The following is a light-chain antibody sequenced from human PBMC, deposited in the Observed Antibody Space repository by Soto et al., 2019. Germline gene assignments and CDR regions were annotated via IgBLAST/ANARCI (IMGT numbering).Light chain of an antibody. J-gene: IGLJ1*01. Sequence: QSALTQPAFVSGSPGQSITISCSGTSSDVGSYKSVSWYQQHPGKAPKLIIYEVTYLPSGVSYRFSGSQSGNTASLTISGLQAEDESYYYCCSYTSTYTRVFGTGTKLTVL. CDR1: SSDVGSYKS. CDR2: EVT. V-gene: IGLV2-14*01. CDR3: CSYTSTYTRV.